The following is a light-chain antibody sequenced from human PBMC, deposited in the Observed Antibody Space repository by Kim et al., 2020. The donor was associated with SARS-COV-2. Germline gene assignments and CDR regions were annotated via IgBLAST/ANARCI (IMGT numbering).Light chain of an antibody. V-gene: IGLV3-21*04. Sequence: SYELTQPPSVSVAPGETATITCGGNNIGSKSVQWYRQKPGQTPVLVIYYDRDRPSGIPERFSGSNSGNTATLTISRVEAGDEADYFCQLWDTPSDHYVFAAGTKVTVL. CDR1: NIGSKS. CDR2: YDR. CDR3: QLWDTPSDHYV. J-gene: IGLJ1*01.